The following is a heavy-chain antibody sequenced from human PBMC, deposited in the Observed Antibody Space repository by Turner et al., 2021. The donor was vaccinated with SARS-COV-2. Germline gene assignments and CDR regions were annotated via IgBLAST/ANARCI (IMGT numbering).Heavy chain of an antibody. Sequence: QVQLQESGPGLVGPSETLSLTCTVSGGSISSKSGSWIRQSPGRGLEWIGYFYKIGSIDYNPTLRSRVTISVDTSKNQLSLNLISMTAADTAVYYCARHQGSTSGYDHGMNVWGQGTAVIVSS. CDR3: ARHQGSTSGYDHGMNV. J-gene: IGHJ6*02. D-gene: IGHD1-1*01. CDR1: GGSISSKS. CDR2: FYKIGSI. V-gene: IGHV4-59*08.